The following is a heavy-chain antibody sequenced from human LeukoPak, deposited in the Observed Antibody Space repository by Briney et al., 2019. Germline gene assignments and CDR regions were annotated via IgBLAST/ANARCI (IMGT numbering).Heavy chain of an antibody. D-gene: IGHD3-3*01. CDR2: ISSSGSII. Sequence: PGGSLRLSCAASGFTFSDYYMSWIRQAPGKGLEWVSYISSSGSIIYYADSVKGRFTMYRDNAKNSLYLQMNSLRAEDTAVYYCARHGTIFGLVIDYWGQGTLVTVSS. J-gene: IGHJ4*02. CDR3: ARHGTIFGLVIDY. V-gene: IGHV3-11*01. CDR1: GFTFSDYY.